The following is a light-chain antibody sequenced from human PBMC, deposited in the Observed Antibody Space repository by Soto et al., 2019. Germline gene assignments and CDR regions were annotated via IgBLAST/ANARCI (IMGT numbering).Light chain of an antibody. Sequence: ALTQPASVSGSPGQSITISCTVTSIDVGNYKYVSWYQQHPGKAPKLMIYEVSNRPSGVSNRFSGSKSGNTASLTISGLQAEDETDYYCFSYTSSGTYVFGTGTKVTVL. V-gene: IGLV2-14*01. CDR3: FSYTSSGTYV. CDR2: EVS. CDR1: SIDVGNYKY. J-gene: IGLJ1*01.